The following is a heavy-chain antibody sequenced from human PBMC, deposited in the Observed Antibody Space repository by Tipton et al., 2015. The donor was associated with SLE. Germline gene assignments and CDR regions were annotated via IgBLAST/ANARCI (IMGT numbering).Heavy chain of an antibody. Sequence: GLVKPSETLSLTCDVSGGSITDPNYFWSWIRQPPGKGLEWIGSIYYSGSTHYSPSLKSRVAISVETSRNQFSLQLTSVTAADTAIYYCARDIGYCSGDECYFWYFDLWGRGTLVTVSS. CDR2: IYYSGST. CDR3: ARDIGYCSGDECYFWYFDL. V-gene: IGHV4-39*07. CDR1: GGSITDPNYF. D-gene: IGHD2-21*01. J-gene: IGHJ2*01.